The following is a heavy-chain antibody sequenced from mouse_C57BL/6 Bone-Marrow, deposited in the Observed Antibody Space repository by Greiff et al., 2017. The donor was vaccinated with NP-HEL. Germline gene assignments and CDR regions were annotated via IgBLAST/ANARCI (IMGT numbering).Heavy chain of an antibody. D-gene: IGHD2-3*01. CDR1: GYAFSSSW. J-gene: IGHJ2*01. CDR2: IYPGDGDT. V-gene: IGHV1-82*01. CDR3: ARSGGWLPHDD. Sequence: VQLQQSGPELVKPGASVKISCKASGYAFSSSWMNWVKQRPGKGLEWIGRIYPGDGDTNYNGKFKGKATLTADKSSSTAYMQLSSLTSEDSAVYFCARSGGWLPHDDWGQGTTLTVSS.